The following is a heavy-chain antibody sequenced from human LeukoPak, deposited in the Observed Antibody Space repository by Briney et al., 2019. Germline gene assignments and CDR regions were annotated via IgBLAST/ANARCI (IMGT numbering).Heavy chain of an antibody. V-gene: IGHV3-23*01. CDR2: ISPSGGIT. D-gene: IGHD2-15*01. Sequence: SGGSLRLSCAASGFTFSSYAMTWVRQAPGKGLEWVSGISPSGGITYYTDSVKGRFTISRDNSKNTVSLQMNSLRGEDTAVYYCAKNGDRGAYCSGGTCYPYYYYYMDVWGKGTTVTISS. J-gene: IGHJ6*03. CDR1: GFTFSSYA. CDR3: AKNGDRGAYCSGGTCYPYYYYYMDV.